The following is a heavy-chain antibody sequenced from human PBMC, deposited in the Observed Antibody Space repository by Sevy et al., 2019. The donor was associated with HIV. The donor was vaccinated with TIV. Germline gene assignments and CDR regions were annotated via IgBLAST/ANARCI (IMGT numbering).Heavy chain of an antibody. V-gene: IGHV3-30-3*01. CDR3: AREGCSTLSYYYYYMGV. J-gene: IGHJ6*03. Sequence: GESLKISCAASGFTFSSYAMHWVRQAPGKGLEWVAVISYDGSNKYYADSVKGRFTNSRDNSKNAQYLQMNGLRAEDTAVYYCAREGCSTLSYYYYYMGVWGKGTTVTISS. D-gene: IGHD3-10*01. CDR2: ISYDGSNK. CDR1: GFTFSSYA.